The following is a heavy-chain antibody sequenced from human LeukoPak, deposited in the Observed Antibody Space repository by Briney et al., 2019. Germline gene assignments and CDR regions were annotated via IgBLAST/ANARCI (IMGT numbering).Heavy chain of an antibody. CDR2: IYTSGST. D-gene: IGHD3-22*01. CDR3: ARENQNYYDSSGYYS. CDR1: GGSISSGRYY. Sequence: PSETLSLTCTVSGGSISSGRYYWGWIRQPAGKGLEWIVRIYTSGSTNYNPSLKSRVTISVDTSKNRFSLTLSYVTAADTAVYYCARENQNYYDSSGYYSWGQGTLVTVPS. J-gene: IGHJ4*02. V-gene: IGHV4-61*02.